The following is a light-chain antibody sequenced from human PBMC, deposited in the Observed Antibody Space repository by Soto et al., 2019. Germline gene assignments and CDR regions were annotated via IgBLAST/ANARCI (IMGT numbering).Light chain of an antibody. CDR2: DVS. V-gene: IGLV2-8*01. CDR1: SSDVGGYND. Sequence: QSVLTQPPSASGSPGQSVTISCTGTSSDVGGYNDVSWYQQHPGKAPKLMIFDVSKRPSGVPDRFSGSKSGNTASLTVSGLQAEDEADYYCRSYAGSNNLWVFGSGTKLTVL. CDR3: RSYAGSNNLWV. J-gene: IGLJ1*01.